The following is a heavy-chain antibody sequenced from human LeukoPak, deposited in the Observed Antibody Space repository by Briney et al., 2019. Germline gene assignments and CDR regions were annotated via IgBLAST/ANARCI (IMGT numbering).Heavy chain of an antibody. CDR2: INPSGST. V-gene: IGHV4-34*01. D-gene: IGHD6-6*01. CDR3: ASKISSIAARPFMDV. CDR1: GGSFSGYY. Sequence: PSETLSLTCAVYGGSFSGYYWSWVRQAPGKGLEWIGEINPSGSTNYNPPLKRRLTISVNTSKNQFSLKLSSVTAADTAVYYCASKISSIAARPFMDVWGKGTTVTVSS. J-gene: IGHJ6*03.